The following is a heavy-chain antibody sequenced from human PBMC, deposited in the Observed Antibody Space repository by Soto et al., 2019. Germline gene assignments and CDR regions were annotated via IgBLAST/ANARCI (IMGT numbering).Heavy chain of an antibody. D-gene: IGHD5-12*01. V-gene: IGHV3-23*01. CDR3: AKSMTTTIIEELDY. Sequence: PGGSLRLSCAASGFTFNFYALAWVRQAPGKGLVWVSGISGSGGKTYYADSVKGRFTISRDNSKNSLYLQMNSLRAEDTAVYYCAKSMTTTIIEELDYWGQGTLVTVSS. CDR1: GFTFNFYA. J-gene: IGHJ4*02. CDR2: ISGSGGKT.